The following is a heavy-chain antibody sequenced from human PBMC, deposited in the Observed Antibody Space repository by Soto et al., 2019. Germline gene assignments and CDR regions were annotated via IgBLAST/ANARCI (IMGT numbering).Heavy chain of an antibody. CDR2: INPSSGST. V-gene: IGHV1-46*03. CDR3: ARAPHGYYDSGGYYYYY. CDR1: GYTFTSYY. J-gene: IGHJ4*02. Sequence: ASVKVSCKASGYTFTSYYMHWVRQAPGQGLEWMGIINPSSGSTSYAQKFQGRVTMTRDTSTSTVYMELSSLRSEDTAVYYCARAPHGYYDSGGYYYYYWGQGTLVTVSS. D-gene: IGHD3-22*01.